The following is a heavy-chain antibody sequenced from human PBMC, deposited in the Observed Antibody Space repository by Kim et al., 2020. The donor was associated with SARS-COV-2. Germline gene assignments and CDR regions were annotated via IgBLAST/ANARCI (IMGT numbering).Heavy chain of an antibody. CDR1: GGSFSGYY. V-gene: IGHV4-34*01. D-gene: IGHD2-15*01. J-gene: IGHJ6*02. CDR2: INHSGST. CDR3: ARGGYCSGGSCALAAYYYYGMDV. Sequence: SETLSLTCAVYGGSFSGYYWSWIRQPPGKGLEWIGEINHSGSTNYNPSLKSRVTISVDTSKNQFSLKLSSVTAADTAVYYCARGGYCSGGSCALAAYYYYGMDVWGQGTTVTVSS.